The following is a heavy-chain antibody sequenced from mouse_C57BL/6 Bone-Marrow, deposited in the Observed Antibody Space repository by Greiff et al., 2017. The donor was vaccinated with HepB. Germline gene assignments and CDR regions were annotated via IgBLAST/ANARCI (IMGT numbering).Heavy chain of an antibody. J-gene: IGHJ2*01. Sequence: VQLQQPGAELVKPGASVKMSCKASGYTFTSYWITWVKQRPGQGPEWIGDIYPGSGSTNYNEKFKSKATLTVDTSASTAYMLHGRQTSEDSAVYDCARRGGYYFNYWGQGTTHAISS. CDR3: ARRGGYYFNY. V-gene: IGHV1-55*01. CDR2: IYPGSGST. CDR1: GYTFTSYW.